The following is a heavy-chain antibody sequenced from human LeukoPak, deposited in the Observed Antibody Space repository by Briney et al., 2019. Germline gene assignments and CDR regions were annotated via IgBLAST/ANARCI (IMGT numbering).Heavy chain of an antibody. CDR2: IKQDGGEK. Sequence: GGSLRLSCAASGFTFSSYWMSWVRQAPGKGLEWVANIKQDGGEKYYVDSVKGRFNISIEYAKNSLYLQMNSLRAEDTAVYYCARRGRRSSTHLDYWGQGTLVTVSS. CDR1: GFTFSSYW. V-gene: IGHV3-7*01. J-gene: IGHJ4*02. CDR3: ARRGRRSSTHLDY. D-gene: IGHD6-6*01.